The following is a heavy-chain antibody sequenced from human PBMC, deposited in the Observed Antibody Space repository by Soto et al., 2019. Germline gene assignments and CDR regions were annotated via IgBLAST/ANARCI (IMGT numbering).Heavy chain of an antibody. J-gene: IGHJ5*02. CDR3: AHSLTAARRFWFDP. CDR1: GFSLSTSGVG. CDR2: IYWDDDK. V-gene: IGHV2-5*02. D-gene: IGHD6-6*01. Sequence: QITLKESGPTLVKPTQTLTLTCTFSGFSLSTSGVGVGWIRQPPGKALEWLALIYWDDDKRYSLSLKSRLTITKDTSKNQVVLTMTNMDPVDTATYYCAHSLTAARRFWFDPWGQGTLVTVSS.